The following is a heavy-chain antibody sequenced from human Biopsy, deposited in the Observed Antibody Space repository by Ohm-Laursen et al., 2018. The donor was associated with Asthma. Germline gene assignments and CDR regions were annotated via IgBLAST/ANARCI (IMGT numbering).Heavy chain of an antibody. J-gene: IGHJ4*02. CDR3: AKGYYYDSSGFDY. CDR2: ISGSGGST. Sequence: SLRLSCTASGFTFSNAWMSWVRQVPGKGLEWVSAISGSGGSTYYADSVKGRFTISRDNSKNTLYLQMNSLRAEDTAVYYCAKGYYYDSSGFDYWGQGTLVTVSS. V-gene: IGHV3-23*01. CDR1: GFTFSNAW. D-gene: IGHD3-22*01.